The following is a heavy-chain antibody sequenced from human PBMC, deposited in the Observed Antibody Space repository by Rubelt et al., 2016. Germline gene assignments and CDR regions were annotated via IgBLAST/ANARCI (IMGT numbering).Heavy chain of an antibody. J-gene: IGHJ2*01. CDR3: ARSKDTAMVTDADWYFDL. V-gene: IGHV1-3*01. D-gene: IGHD5-18*01. Sequence: QVQLVQSGAEVKKPGASVKVSCKASGYTFTSYAMHWVRQAPGQRLEWMGWINAGNGNTKYSQKFQGRVSSTRDTSASTAYMELSSLRSEDPAVYYCARSKDTAMVTDADWYFDLWGRGTLVTVSS. CDR1: GYTFTSYA. CDR2: INAGNGNT.